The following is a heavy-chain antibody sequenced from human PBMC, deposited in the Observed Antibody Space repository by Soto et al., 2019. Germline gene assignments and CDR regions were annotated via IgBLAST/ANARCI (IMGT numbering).Heavy chain of an antibody. CDR2: INHSGST. D-gene: IGHD3-16*02. CDR1: GGSFSGYY. Sequence: SETLSLTCAVYGGSFSGYYWSWIRQPPGKGLEWIGEINHSGSTNYNPSLKSRVTISVDTSKNQFSLKLSSVTAADTAVYYCARGYYDYVWGSYRCYYGMDVWGQGTTVTVS. V-gene: IGHV4-34*01. J-gene: IGHJ6*02. CDR3: ARGYYDYVWGSYRCYYGMDV.